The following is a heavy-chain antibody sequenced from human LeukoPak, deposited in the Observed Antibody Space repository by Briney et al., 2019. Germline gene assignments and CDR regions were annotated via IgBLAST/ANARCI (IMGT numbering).Heavy chain of an antibody. Sequence: GGSLRLSCVVSGVSLYNNYIGWVRQAPRKGLAWVSLTSSGGTTWYEDSVKGRFIISRDTSKNTLFLQMNRLRVDDTAVYFCARLNVGAFDSWGQGTMVTVSS. CDR3: ARLNVGAFDS. CDR2: TSSGGTT. CDR1: GVSLYNNY. J-gene: IGHJ3*02. V-gene: IGHV3-53*01.